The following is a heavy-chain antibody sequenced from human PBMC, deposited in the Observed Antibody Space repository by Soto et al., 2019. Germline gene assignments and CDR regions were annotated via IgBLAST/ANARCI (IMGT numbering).Heavy chain of an antibody. CDR1: GFTCSSDS. J-gene: IGHJ5*02. CDR2: ISSSSSTI. D-gene: IGHD1-26*01. CDR3: AREGGNLNWFDP. Sequence: EVQLVESGGGLVQPGWSLRLSCAASGFTCSSDSMNWVRQAPGKGLEWVSYISSSSSTIYYADSVKGRFTISRDNAKNSLYLQMNSLRDEDTAVYYCAREGGNLNWFDPWGQGTLVTVSS. V-gene: IGHV3-48*02.